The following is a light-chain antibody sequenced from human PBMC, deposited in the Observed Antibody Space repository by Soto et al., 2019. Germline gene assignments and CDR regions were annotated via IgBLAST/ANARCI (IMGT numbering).Light chain of an antibody. CDR1: QTISSW. CDR2: KAS. V-gene: IGKV1-5*03. Sequence: DIQLTQSPSFLSASVGDRVTITCRASQTISSWLAWYQQKPGKAPKLLIYKASTLKSGVPSRFSGSGSGTEFALTINNLQPEDCATYYCQQYNSYSEAFGQGTKVDNK. CDR3: QQYNSYSEA. J-gene: IGKJ1*01.